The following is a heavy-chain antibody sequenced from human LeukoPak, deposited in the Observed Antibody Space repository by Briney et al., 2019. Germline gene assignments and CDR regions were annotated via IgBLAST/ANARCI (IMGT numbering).Heavy chain of an antibody. D-gene: IGHD3-3*01. V-gene: IGHV3-7*01. J-gene: IGHJ4*02. CDR3: ARRITIFGVAYDY. CDR2: IKQDGSEK. CDR1: GFTFSSYW. Sequence: GGSLRVSCAASGFTFSSYWMSWVRQAPGKGLEWVANIKQDGSEKYYVDSVKGRFTISRDNAKNSLYLQMNSLRAEDTAVYYCARRITIFGVAYDYWGQGTLVTVSS.